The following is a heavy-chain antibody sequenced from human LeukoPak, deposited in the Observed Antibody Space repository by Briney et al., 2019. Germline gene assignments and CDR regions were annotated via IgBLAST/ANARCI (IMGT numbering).Heavy chain of an antibody. J-gene: IGHJ5*02. CDR1: GFNFAVYP. Sequence: GGSLRLSCAASGFNFAVYPMTWVRQVPGKGLEWVSSLTGSGRTTQYADFVRGRFTISRDNSKNTVYLQMNNLRVDHTAVYFCAKLGYCSGVSCYWDPSYDLWGQGTLVTVSS. CDR3: AKLGYCSGVSCYWDPSYDL. V-gene: IGHV3-23*01. CDR2: LTGSGRTT. D-gene: IGHD2-8*02.